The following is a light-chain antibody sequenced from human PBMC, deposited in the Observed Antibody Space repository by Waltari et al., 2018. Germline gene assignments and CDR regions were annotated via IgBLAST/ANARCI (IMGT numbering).Light chain of an antibody. V-gene: IGKV1-33*01. J-gene: IGKJ1*01. CDR2: DGS. Sequence: DIQMTQSPSSLSASVGDRVTITCQASRDINNYLNWYQQKPGKAPKLLIYDGSTLGTGVPSRFSGSGSGTDFVFTISRLQPEDIATYYCQHYDGVPPWTFGQGTRVDFK. CDR3: QHYDGVPPWT. CDR1: RDINNY.